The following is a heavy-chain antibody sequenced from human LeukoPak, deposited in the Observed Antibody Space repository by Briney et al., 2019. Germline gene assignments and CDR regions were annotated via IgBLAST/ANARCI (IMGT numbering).Heavy chain of an antibody. Sequence: SETLSLTCAVYGRSFNGYYWSWIRQPPAKELAWIGEINHSGSTNYNPSLKSRVTISVDTSKNQFSLKLSSVTAADTAVYYCARGGYSYVVDYWGQGTLVTVSS. CDR2: INHSGST. CDR3: ARGGYSYVVDY. J-gene: IGHJ4*02. CDR1: GRSFNGYY. D-gene: IGHD5-18*01. V-gene: IGHV4-34*01.